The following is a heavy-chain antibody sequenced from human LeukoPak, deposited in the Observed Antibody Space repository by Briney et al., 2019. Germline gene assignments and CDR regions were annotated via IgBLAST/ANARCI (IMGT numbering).Heavy chain of an antibody. J-gene: IGHJ4*02. CDR3: ARDGVYDSSGSTTYYFDY. Sequence: GGSLRLSCAASGFTFSSYWMSWVRQAPGKGLEWVSVIYSGGSTYYADSVKGRFTISRDNSKNTLYLQMNSLRAEDTAVYYCARDGVYDSSGSTTYYFDYWGQGTLVTVSS. D-gene: IGHD3-22*01. CDR2: IYSGGST. V-gene: IGHV3-53*01. CDR1: GFTFSSYW.